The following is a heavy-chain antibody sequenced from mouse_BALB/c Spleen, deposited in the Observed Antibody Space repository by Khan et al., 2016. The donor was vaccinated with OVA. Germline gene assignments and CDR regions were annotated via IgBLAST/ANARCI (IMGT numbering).Heavy chain of an antibody. CDR2: LDPANGNT. J-gene: IGHJ2*01. CDR1: GFNIKDTY. V-gene: IGHV14-3*02. CDR3: ARINA. Sequence: EVQLQDSGAELVKPGASVKLSCTASGFNIKDTYMHWVKQKPEQGLEWIVRLDPANGNTKYDPKFHDKATLTADTSSNTAYLQLSSLTSEDTAGYYCARINAWGQGTTVTVSS.